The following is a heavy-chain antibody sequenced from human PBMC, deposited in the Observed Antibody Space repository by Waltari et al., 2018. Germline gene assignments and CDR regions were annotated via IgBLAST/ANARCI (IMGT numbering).Heavy chain of an antibody. CDR3: ASARYSGTYYNDY. CDR1: GFSFTGYA. CDR2: ISGSGATP. V-gene: IGHV3-23*01. D-gene: IGHD1-26*01. J-gene: IGHJ4*02. Sequence: EVQLLESAGGLVKPGGAMRLSCEALGFSFTGYAMSWVRQAPGGGLECVASISGSGATPFYADSVKGRFTISRDNAKNTLYLQMNSLRAEDTAVYYCASARYSGTYYNDYWGQGMLVTVSS.